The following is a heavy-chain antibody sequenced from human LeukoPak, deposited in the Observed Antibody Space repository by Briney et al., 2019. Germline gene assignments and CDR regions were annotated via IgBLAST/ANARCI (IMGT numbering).Heavy chain of an antibody. J-gene: IGHJ4*02. D-gene: IGHD1-1*01. CDR1: GFTFSSYT. CDR3: AKDRTTSSRIFDY. V-gene: IGHV3-23*01. Sequence: GGSLNLSCPASGFTFSSYTMTWVRQAPGRGLEGVSGFTSGGSTYYADSEKGRFTISRDNSKNTLYLQMNSQSAEDTAVYYCAKDRTTSSRIFDYWGQGTLVTVSS. CDR2: FTSGGST.